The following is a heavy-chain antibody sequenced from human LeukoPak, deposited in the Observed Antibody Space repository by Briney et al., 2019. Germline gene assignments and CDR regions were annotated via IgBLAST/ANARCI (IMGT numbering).Heavy chain of an antibody. Sequence: SVKVSCKASGGTFSSYAISWVRQAPGQGLERVGGIIPIFGTANYAQKFQGRVTITADESTSTAYMELSSLRSEDTAVYYCARDRSHPDYDILTGKWFDPWGQGTLATVSS. D-gene: IGHD3-9*01. V-gene: IGHV1-69*13. CDR2: IIPIFGTA. J-gene: IGHJ5*02. CDR3: ARDRSHPDYDILTGKWFDP. CDR1: GGTFSSYA.